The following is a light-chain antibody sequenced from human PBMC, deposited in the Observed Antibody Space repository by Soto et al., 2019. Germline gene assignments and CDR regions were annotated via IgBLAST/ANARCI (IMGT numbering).Light chain of an antibody. CDR2: KAS. V-gene: IGKV1-5*03. Sequence: DIQMTQSPSTLSASVGDRVTITCRASQSISFWLAWYQQKPGKAPKLLIHKASTLQTGVPSRFSGSGSGTDFTLTISGLQPDDFATYYCQQYGTYRTFGQGTKVDIK. J-gene: IGKJ1*01. CDR3: QQYGTYRT. CDR1: QSISFW.